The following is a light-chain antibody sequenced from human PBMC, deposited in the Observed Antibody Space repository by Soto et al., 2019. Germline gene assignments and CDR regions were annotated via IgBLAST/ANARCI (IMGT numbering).Light chain of an antibody. Sequence: EIVMTQSPATLSLSPGERATLSCRASQSVGNSLAWYQLKPGQVPRLLIFDTYTRATGTPARFSGSGSGAEFTLTISSLQSEDFAIYSCLQYNFWRPYNFGQGTKLEI. CDR1: QSVGNS. V-gene: IGKV3-15*01. CDR2: DTY. CDR3: LQYNFWRPYN. J-gene: IGKJ2*01.